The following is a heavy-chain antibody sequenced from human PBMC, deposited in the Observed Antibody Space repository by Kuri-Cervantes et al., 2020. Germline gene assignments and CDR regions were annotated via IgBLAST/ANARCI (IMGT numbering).Heavy chain of an antibody. CDR1: GGSFSGYY. J-gene: IGHJ6*03. V-gene: IGHV4-34*01. D-gene: IGHD2-2*01. Sequence: GSLRLSCAVYGGSFSGYYWSWIRQPPGKGLEWIGEINHRGSINYNPSLKSRVTISVDTSKNQFSLKLSSVTAADTAVYYCARGGSSTYYYYYYMDVWGKGTTVTVSS. CDR2: INHRGSI. CDR3: ARGGSSTYYYYYYMDV.